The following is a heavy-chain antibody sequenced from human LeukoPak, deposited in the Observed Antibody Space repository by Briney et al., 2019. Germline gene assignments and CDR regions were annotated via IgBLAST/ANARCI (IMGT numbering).Heavy chain of an antibody. CDR2: IYYSGST. CDR1: GGSISSYY. J-gene: IGHJ4*02. CDR3: ARGRITIFG. Sequence: SETLSLTCTVSGGSISSYYWSWIRQPPGKGLEWIGYIYYSGSTNYNPSLKSRVTISVDTSKNQYSLKLSSVTAADTAVYYCARGRITIFGWGQGTLVTVSS. D-gene: IGHD3-3*01. V-gene: IGHV4-59*01.